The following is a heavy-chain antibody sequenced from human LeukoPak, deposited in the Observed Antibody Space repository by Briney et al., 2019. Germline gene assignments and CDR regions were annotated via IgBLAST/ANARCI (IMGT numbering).Heavy chain of an antibody. CDR3: ARDGLGIGARPYYYYGMDV. J-gene: IGHJ6*02. D-gene: IGHD6-6*01. CDR2: ISSTSRDI. Sequence: GGSLRLSCAASAFTFSSYSMNWVRQAPGKGLEWVASISSTSRDIYYADSVKGRFTISRDNAKNSLYLQMNSLRVEDTAVYYCARDGLGIGARPYYYYGMDVWGLGTTVAVSS. CDR1: AFTFSSYS. V-gene: IGHV3-21*01.